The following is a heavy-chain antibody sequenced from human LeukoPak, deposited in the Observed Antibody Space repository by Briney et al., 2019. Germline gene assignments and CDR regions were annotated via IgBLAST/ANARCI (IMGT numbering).Heavy chain of an antibody. V-gene: IGHV3-7*05. J-gene: IGHJ4*02. D-gene: IGHD2-21*02. CDR1: GFTFSSYW. Sequence: PGGSLRLSCAASGFTFSSYWMSWARQAPGKGLEWVANIKQDGSEKYYVDSVKGRFTISRDNAKNSLYLQMNSLRAEDTAVYYCARIGLAYCGGDCYSAPFDYWGQGTLVTVSS. CDR2: IKQDGSEK. CDR3: ARIGLAYCGGDCYSAPFDY.